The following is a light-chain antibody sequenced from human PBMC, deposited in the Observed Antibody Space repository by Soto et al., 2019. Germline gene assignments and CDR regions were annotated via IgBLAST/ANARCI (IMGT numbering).Light chain of an antibody. CDR3: QQYGSSTWT. V-gene: IGKV3-20*01. Sequence: EIVLTQSTGTLSLSRGERATLSCRASQSVSSSYLAWYQQKPGQAPRLLIYGASSRATGIPDRFSGSGSGTDFTLAISRLEPEDFAVYYCQQYGSSTWTFGQGTKVDIK. J-gene: IGKJ1*01. CDR2: GAS. CDR1: QSVSSSY.